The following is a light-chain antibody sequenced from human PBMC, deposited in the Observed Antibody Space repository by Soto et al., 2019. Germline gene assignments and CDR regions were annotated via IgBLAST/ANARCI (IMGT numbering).Light chain of an antibody. Sequence: EIVLTQSPGTLSLSPGERATLSCRASQSVSSSYLAWYQQKTGQAPRLRIYGASSRATGIPDRFSGSGSGTDFTLTISRLEPEDFAVYYCQQYGSSPYTFGQGTKLEIK. CDR3: QQYGSSPYT. CDR2: GAS. CDR1: QSVSSSY. V-gene: IGKV3-20*01. J-gene: IGKJ2*01.